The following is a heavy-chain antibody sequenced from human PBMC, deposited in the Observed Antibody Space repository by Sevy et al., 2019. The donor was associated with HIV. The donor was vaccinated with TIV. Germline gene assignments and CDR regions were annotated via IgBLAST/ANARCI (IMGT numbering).Heavy chain of an antibody. V-gene: IGHV3-23*01. Sequence: GGSLRLSCAVSGFRFDYYAMTWVRQAPGKGLEWVSTISSNGLSTYYTDSVKGRFTIFRDNFKNTLYLQMNSLRVEDTAVYFCAKDVPRDFWSAYSPGYFDYLGQGSLVTVSS. CDR1: GFRFDYYA. D-gene: IGHD3-3*01. J-gene: IGHJ4*02. CDR2: ISSNGLST. CDR3: AKDVPRDFWSAYSPGYFDY.